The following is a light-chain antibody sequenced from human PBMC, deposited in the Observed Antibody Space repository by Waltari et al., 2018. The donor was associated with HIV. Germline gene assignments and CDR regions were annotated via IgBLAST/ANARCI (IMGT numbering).Light chain of an antibody. CDR3: SSYAGSSTVV. V-gene: IGLV2-23*02. CDR2: EVN. J-gene: IGLJ3*02. Sequence: QSALTQPASVSGSPGQSITISCTATSSDVGSYNLVSWYQQHPGKAPKVMIYEVNKRPSGVSNRFSGSKSGNTASLTISGLQAEDEADYYCSSYAGSSTVVFGGGTKLTVL. CDR1: SSDVGSYNL.